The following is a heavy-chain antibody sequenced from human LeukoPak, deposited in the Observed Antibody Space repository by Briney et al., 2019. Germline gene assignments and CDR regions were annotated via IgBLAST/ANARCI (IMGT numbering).Heavy chain of an antibody. CDR3: ARDRGWLVGEYYDILTGFDY. CDR2: IIPIFGTA. V-gene: IGHV1-69*13. CDR1: RGTFSSYA. Sequence: SVKVSCKASRGTFSSYAISWVRQAPGQGLEWMGGIIPIFGTANYAQKFQGRVTITADESTSTAYMELSSLRSEDTAVYYCARDRGWLVGEYYDILTGFDYWGQGTLVTVSS. J-gene: IGHJ4*02. D-gene: IGHD3-9*01.